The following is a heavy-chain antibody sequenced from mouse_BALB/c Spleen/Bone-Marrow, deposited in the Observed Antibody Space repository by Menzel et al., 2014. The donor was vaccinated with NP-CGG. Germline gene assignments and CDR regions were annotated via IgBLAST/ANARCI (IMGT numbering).Heavy chain of an antibody. V-gene: IGHV14-3*02. J-gene: IGHJ3*01. Sequence: VQLQQSGAELVKPGASVKLSCTASGFNIKDTYMHWVKQRPEQGLEWIGRTDPANGNTKYNPKFQGKATITADTSSNTAYLQLSSLTSEDTAVYYCAPYYYGSSSFAYWGQGTLVTVSA. D-gene: IGHD1-1*01. CDR2: TDPANGNT. CDR1: GFNIKDTY. CDR3: APYYYGSSSFAY.